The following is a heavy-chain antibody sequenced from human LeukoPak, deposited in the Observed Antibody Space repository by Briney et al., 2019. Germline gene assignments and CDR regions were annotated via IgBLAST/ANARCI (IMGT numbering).Heavy chain of an antibody. CDR2: ISATGGST. Sequence: PGGSLRLSCSASGFTFSTYAMHWVRQAPGEGLEYVSAISATGGSTYYADSVKGRFTISRDNSKNTLYLQMSSLRAEDTAVYYCVKVLLNGSGSYWFDPRGQGTLVTVSS. CDR3: VKVLLNGSGSYWFDP. CDR1: GFTFSTYA. D-gene: IGHD3-10*01. V-gene: IGHV3-64D*09. J-gene: IGHJ5*02.